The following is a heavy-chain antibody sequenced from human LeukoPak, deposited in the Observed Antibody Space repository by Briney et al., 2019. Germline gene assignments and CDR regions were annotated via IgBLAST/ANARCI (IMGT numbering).Heavy chain of an antibody. D-gene: IGHD5-18*01. V-gene: IGHV3-7*01. CDR1: GFTFSSYW. CDR3: AREGYSYGWGYYYYYYYMDV. J-gene: IGHJ6*03. CDR2: IKQDGSEK. Sequence: PGGSLRLSCAVSGFTFSSYWMSWVRQAPGKGLEWVANIKQDGSEKYYVDSVKGRFTISRDNAKNSLYLQMNSLRAEDTAVYYCAREGYSYGWGYYYYYYYMDVWGKGTTVTVSS.